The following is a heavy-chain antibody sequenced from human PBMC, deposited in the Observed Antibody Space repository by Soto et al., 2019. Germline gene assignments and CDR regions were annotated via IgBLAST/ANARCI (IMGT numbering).Heavy chain of an antibody. J-gene: IGHJ4*02. Sequence: VAEGTSSDLGYPCSWKQKPPGKGLEWIGYIYHSGSTYYNPSLKSRVTISVDRSKNQFSLKLSSVTAADTAVYYCARAGGLGGVAVDYWGQGTLVTGPS. CDR1: EGTSSDLGYP. CDR2: IYHSGST. V-gene: IGHV4-30-2*01. CDR3: ARAGGLGGVAVDY. D-gene: IGHD6-19*01.